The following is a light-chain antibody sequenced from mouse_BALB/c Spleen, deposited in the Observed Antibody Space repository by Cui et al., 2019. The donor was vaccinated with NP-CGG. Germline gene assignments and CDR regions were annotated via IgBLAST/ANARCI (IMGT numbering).Light chain of an antibody. J-gene: IGLJ1*01. CDR2: GTN. CDR3: ALWYSNHWV. V-gene: IGLV1*01. CDR1: TGAVTTSNY. Sequence: QVVVTQESSPTTSPGETVTLTCRSSTGAVTTSNYANWVQEKPDQLFTGLIGGTNNRAPGVPARFSGSLIGDKAALTITGAQTEDEAIYFCALWYSNHWVFGGGTKLAVL.